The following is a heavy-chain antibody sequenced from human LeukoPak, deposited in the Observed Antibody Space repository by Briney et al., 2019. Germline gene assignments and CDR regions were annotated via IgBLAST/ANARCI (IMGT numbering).Heavy chain of an antibody. J-gene: IGHJ4*02. D-gene: IGHD3-3*01. CDR3: ARGRYYDFWSGYYHDY. CDR2: MNPNSGNT. CDR1: GYTFHSYD. Sequence: ASVKVSCKASGYTFHSYDINWVRQATGQGLEWMAWMNPNSGNTGYAQKFQGRVTMTRDTSISTAYMELSRLRSDDTAVYYCARGRYYDFWSGYYHDYWGQGTLVTVSS. V-gene: IGHV1-8*02.